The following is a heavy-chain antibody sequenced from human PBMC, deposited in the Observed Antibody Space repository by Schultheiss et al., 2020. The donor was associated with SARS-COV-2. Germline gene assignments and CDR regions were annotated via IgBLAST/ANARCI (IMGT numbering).Heavy chain of an antibody. CDR2: ISSGGTTI. V-gene: IGHV3-48*03. CDR1: GFTFSSYD. CDR3: ARGGGVGATPDY. D-gene: IGHD1-26*01. Sequence: GGSLRLSCAACGFTFSSYDMHWVRQAPGKGLEWVSSISSGGTTIYYVDSVKGRFTISRDNAKNSLYLQMNNLRVEDTAVYYCARGGGVGATPDYWGQGTLVTVSS. J-gene: IGHJ4*02.